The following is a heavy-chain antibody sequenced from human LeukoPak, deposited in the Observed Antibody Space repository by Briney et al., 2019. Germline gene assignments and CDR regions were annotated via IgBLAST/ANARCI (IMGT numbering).Heavy chain of an antibody. J-gene: IGHJ2*01. CDR1: GYTFTNYD. Sequence: ASVKVSCKASGYTFTNYDINWVRQATGQGLEWMGWMNPNSGNTGYAQKFQGRVTMTRNTSISTAYMELSSLRSEDTAVYYCARGPVGYYHGSEDWYFDLWGRGTLVTVSS. CDR3: ARGPVGYYHGSEDWYFDL. CDR2: MNPNSGNT. D-gene: IGHD2/OR15-2a*01. V-gene: IGHV1-8*01.